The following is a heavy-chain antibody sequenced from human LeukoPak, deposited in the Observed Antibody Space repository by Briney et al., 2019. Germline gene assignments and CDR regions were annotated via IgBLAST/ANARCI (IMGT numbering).Heavy chain of an antibody. J-gene: IGHJ4*02. CDR2: ISTSTTI. D-gene: IGHD3-22*01. V-gene: IGHV3-48*04. CDR1: GFTFSSYS. Sequence: GGSLRLSCAASGFTFSSYSMNWVRQAPGKGLEWVSYISTSTTIYYADSVKGRFTISRDNAKNSLYLQMNSLRAEDTAVYYCPRDPAPPYYYDSSGYSDYWGQGTLVTVSS. CDR3: PRDPAPPYYYDSSGYSDY.